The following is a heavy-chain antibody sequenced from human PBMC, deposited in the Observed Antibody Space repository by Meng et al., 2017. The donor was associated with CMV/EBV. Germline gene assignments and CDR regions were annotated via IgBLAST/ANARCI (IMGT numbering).Heavy chain of an antibody. V-gene: IGHV2-5*01. CDR2: IYWNDDK. Sequence: SGPTLVKPTQTLTLTCTFSGFSLSTSGVGVGWIRQPPGKALEWLALIYWNDDKRYSPSLKSRLTITKDTSKNQVVLTMTNMDPVDTATYYCAPRRSYYDSSGFDPWGQGTLVTVSS. CDR3: APRRSYYDSSGFDP. J-gene: IGHJ5*02. D-gene: IGHD3-22*01. CDR1: GFSLSTSGVG.